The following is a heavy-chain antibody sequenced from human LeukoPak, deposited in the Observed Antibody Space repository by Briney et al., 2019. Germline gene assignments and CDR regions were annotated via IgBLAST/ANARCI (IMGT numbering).Heavy chain of an antibody. CDR1: GFTFSSYA. CDR3: ARAPSLGATVS. CDR2: ISGSGGST. Sequence: QSGGSLRLSCAASGFTFSSYAMSWVRQAPGKGLEWVSAISGSGGSTYYADSVKGRFTISRDNAKNSLYLQMNSLRAEDTAVYYCARAPSLGATVSWGQGTLVTVSS. V-gene: IGHV3-23*01. J-gene: IGHJ5*02. D-gene: IGHD1-26*01.